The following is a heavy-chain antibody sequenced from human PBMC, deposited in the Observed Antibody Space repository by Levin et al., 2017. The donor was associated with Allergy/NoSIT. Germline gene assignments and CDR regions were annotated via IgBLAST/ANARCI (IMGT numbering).Heavy chain of an antibody. CDR3: AKDAVAGNSQWDAFDI. D-gene: IGHD6-19*01. J-gene: IGHJ3*02. CDR2: VGRVDET. Sequence: QPGGSLRLSCAASGFTFSIYAMNWVRQAPEKGLEWVAGVGRVDETYSADSVKGRFTVSRDNSRDMVYLQMDSLTADDTAVYYCAKDAVAGNSQWDAFDIWGQGTMVTVSS. CDR1: GFTFSIYA. V-gene: IGHV3-23*01.